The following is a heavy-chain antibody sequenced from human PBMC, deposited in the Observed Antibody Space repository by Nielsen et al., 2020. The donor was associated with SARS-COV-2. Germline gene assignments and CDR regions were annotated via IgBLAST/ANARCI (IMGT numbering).Heavy chain of an antibody. Sequence: GESLKISCAASGFTFDDYTMHWVRQAPGKGLEWVSLISWDGGSTYYADSVKGRFTISRDNAKNSLYLQMNSLRAEDTAVYYCARDGYNSGYFDYWGQGTLVTVSS. V-gene: IGHV3-43*01. CDR3: ARDGYNSGYFDY. CDR2: ISWDGGST. J-gene: IGHJ4*02. CDR1: GFTFDDYT. D-gene: IGHD5-24*01.